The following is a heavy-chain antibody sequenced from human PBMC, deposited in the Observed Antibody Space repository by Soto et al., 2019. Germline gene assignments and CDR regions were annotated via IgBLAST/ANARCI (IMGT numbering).Heavy chain of an antibody. CDR3: ARDLGGVVVVPAAMRGGMDV. V-gene: IGHV3-21*01. CDR2: ISSSSSYI. J-gene: IGHJ6*02. Sequence: KPGGSLRLSCAASGFTFSSYSMNWVRQAPGKGLEWVPSISSSSSYIYYADSVKGRFTISRDNAKNSLYLQMNSLRAEDTAVYYCARDLGGVVVVPAAMRGGMDVWGQGTTVTVSS. CDR1: GFTFSSYS. D-gene: IGHD2-2*01.